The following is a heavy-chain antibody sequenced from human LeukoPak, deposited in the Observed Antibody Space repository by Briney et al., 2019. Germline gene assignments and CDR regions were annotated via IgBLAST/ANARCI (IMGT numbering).Heavy chain of an antibody. V-gene: IGHV3-23*01. D-gene: IGHD1-26*01. CDR3: AKDRVGASFHCFDY. CDR1: GFTFSSYA. CDR2: ISGSGGST. J-gene: IGHJ4*02. Sequence: QPGGSLKLSCAASGFTFSSYAMSWVRQAPGEGLEWVSAISGSGGSTYYADSVKGRFTISRDNSKNTLYLQMNSLRAEDTAVYYCAKDRVGASFHCFDYWGQGTLVTVSS.